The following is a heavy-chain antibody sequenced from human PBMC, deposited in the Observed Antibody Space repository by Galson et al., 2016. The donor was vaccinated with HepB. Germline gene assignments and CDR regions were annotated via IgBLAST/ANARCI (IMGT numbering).Heavy chain of an antibody. Sequence: SLRLSCAVSGFTFSRYSMNWVRQAPGKGPEWVSAISAGGGRTNYVDSVKGRFTISRDNSKSTLYLQMNSLRVDDTALYYCAKDRASRLSSRGWLTNDALDIWGQGTMVTVSS. CDR2: ISAGGGRT. J-gene: IGHJ3*02. CDR3: AKDRASRLSSRGWLTNDALDI. V-gene: IGHV3-23*01. CDR1: GFTFSRYS. D-gene: IGHD6-19*01.